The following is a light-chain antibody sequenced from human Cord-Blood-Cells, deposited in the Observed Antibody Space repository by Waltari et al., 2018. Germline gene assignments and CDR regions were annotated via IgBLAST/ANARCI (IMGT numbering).Light chain of an antibody. J-gene: IGKJ4*01. CDR3: QQYKNWPPLT. CDR2: GAS. V-gene: IGKV3-15*01. Sequence: ELVMTQSPPTLSVSPGERATLSCRASQSISSNLAWYQQKPGQAPRLLIYGASTRATGIPARFSGSGSGTEFTLTISSLQSEDFAVYYCQQYKNWPPLTFGGGTKVEIK. CDR1: QSISSN.